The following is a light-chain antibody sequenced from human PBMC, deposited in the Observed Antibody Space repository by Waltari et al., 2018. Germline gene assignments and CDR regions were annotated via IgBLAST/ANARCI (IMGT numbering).Light chain of an antibody. CDR1: SSNIGSKT. V-gene: IGLV1-44*01. J-gene: IGLJ2*01. CDR3: TAWDDSLNGVV. CDR2: SNN. Sequence: QSVLTQPPSASGTPGQRVTISCSGSSSNIGSKTVNWYQQLPGTAPKLPLYSNNPRPSGVPDRFSGSKSGTSASLAISGLQSEDEADYYCTAWDDSLNGVVFGGGTKLTVL.